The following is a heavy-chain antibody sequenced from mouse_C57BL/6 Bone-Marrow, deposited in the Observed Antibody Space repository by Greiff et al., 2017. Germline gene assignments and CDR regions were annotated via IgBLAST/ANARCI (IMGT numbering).Heavy chain of an antibody. CDR1: GFSLTSYG. CDR2: IWRGGST. CDR3: ASFITTVVADYAMDY. V-gene: IGHV2-5*01. J-gene: IGHJ4*01. D-gene: IGHD1-1*01. Sequence: VKLMESGPGLVQPSQSLSITCTVSGFSLTSYGVHWVRQSPGKGLEWLGVIWRGGSTDYNAAFMSRLSITKDNSKSQVFFKMNSLQADDTAIYYCASFITTVVADYAMDYWGQGTSVTVSS.